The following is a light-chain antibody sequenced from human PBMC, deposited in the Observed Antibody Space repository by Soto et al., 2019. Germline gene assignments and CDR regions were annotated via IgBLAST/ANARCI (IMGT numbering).Light chain of an antibody. CDR3: QQYSSTPLT. CDR1: QSVLYSSNNMNY. Sequence: DIVMTQSPDSLAVSLGERATINCKSSQSVLYSSNNMNYLAWYQQKPGQPPKLLIYWASTRESGVPDRFSGSGSGTDFTLTISSLQAEDVAVYYCQQYSSTPLTFGGGTKVEI. J-gene: IGKJ4*01. CDR2: WAS. V-gene: IGKV4-1*01.